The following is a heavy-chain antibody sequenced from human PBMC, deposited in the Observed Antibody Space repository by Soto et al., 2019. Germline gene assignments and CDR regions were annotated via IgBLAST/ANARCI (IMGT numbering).Heavy chain of an antibody. J-gene: IGHJ4*02. D-gene: IGHD3-22*01. Sequence: ASVKVSCKASGYTFTTFGISWVRQAPGQGLEWVGWISANNGNTKYSQKFQGRVTMTTGTSTSTAYMELRSLRSDDTAVYYCARDRSPYYYDSSGYPHYWGQGTLVTVSS. CDR3: ARDRSPYYYDSSGYPHY. CDR1: GYTFTTFG. V-gene: IGHV1-18*01. CDR2: ISANNGNT.